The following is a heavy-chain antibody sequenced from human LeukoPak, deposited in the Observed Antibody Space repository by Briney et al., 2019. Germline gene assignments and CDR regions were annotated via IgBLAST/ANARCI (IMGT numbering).Heavy chain of an antibody. Sequence: SSETLSLTCTVSGGSIRSNHWSWIRQPPGKGLEWIGYVYYSGTTNYNPSLKSRLTISIDTSKSQFSLKLAAVTAADTAVYYCARGVLWSGYYDPWGQGTLVTVSS. CDR3: ARGVLWSGYYDP. V-gene: IGHV4-59*01. D-gene: IGHD3-3*01. CDR1: GGSIRSNH. J-gene: IGHJ5*02. CDR2: VYYSGTT.